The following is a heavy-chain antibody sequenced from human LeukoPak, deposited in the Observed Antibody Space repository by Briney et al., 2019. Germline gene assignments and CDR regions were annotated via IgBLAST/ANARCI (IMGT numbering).Heavy chain of an antibody. Sequence: PSETLSLTCTVAGGSISSRNDYWGWIRHPPGKGLEWIANVDNSRNTFYSPSLKSRVTSSVDTYKNQLSLGLTSVTAADTAVYFCARSNHFWSGYLDIWGQGILVTVSS. V-gene: IGHV4-39*07. CDR2: VDNSRNT. J-gene: IGHJ4*02. CDR1: GGSISSRNDY. D-gene: IGHD3-3*02. CDR3: ARSNHFWSGYLDI.